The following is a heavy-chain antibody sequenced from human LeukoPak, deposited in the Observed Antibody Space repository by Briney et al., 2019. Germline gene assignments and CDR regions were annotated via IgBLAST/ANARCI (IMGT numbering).Heavy chain of an antibody. J-gene: IGHJ4*02. CDR3: ARRLERSGTDY. CDR2: IYPGDSDT. Sequence: PGESLKISCKGFGYSFSYYWIAWVRQMPGKGLEWMGIIYPGDSDTRYSPSFQGQVTISADKSISTAYLQWSSLRASDTAMYYCARRLERSGTDYWGQGTLVTVSS. V-gene: IGHV5-51*01. D-gene: IGHD1-1*01. CDR1: GYSFSYYW.